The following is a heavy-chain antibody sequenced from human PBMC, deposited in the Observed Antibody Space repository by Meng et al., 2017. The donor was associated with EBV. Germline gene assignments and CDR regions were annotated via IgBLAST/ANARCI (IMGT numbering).Heavy chain of an antibody. V-gene: IGHV1-69*06. CDR2: IIPIFGTA. D-gene: IGHD6-13*01. CDR3: ARAEIAAAGRLDY. Sequence: GALVQSWAGVKEPGSSVKVHCKASGGTFSSYAISWVRQAPGQGLEWMGGIIPIFGTANYAQKFQGRVTITADKSTSTAYMELSSLRSEDTAVYYCARAEIAAAGRLDYWGQGTLVTVSS. J-gene: IGHJ4*02. CDR1: GGTFSSYA.